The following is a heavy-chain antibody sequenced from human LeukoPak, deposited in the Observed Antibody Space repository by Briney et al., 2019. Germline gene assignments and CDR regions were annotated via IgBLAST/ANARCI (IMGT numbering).Heavy chain of an antibody. D-gene: IGHD1-26*01. CDR1: GSTFSTYG. CDR3: AKERLGATTPNPDY. Sequence: PGRSLRLSCAASGSTFSTYGMHWVRQTPGKGLEWVAVISSDGSDKYYTDSVKGRFTISRDNSKNTLYLQMSSLRADDTALYYCAKERLGATTPNPDYWGQGTLVTVSS. J-gene: IGHJ4*02. V-gene: IGHV3-30*18. CDR2: ISSDGSDK.